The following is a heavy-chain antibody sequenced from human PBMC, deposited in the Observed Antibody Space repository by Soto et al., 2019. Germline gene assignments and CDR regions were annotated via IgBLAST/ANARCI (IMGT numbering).Heavy chain of an antibody. CDR3: ARPTPNAYCSGGSCYGMKDDAFDI. CDR1: GYSFTSYW. Sequence: GESLKISCKGSGYSFTSYWIGWVRQMPGKGLEWMGIIYPGDSDTRYSPSFQGQVTISADKSISTAYLQWSSLKASDTAMYYCARPTPNAYCSGGSCYGMKDDAFDIWGQGTMVTVSS. D-gene: IGHD2-15*01. CDR2: IYPGDSDT. V-gene: IGHV5-51*01. J-gene: IGHJ3*02.